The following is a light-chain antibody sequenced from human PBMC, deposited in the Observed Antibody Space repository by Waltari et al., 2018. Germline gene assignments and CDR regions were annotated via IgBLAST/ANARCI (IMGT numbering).Light chain of an antibody. J-gene: IGKJ2*01. CDR1: QSVSSSY. CDR3: QQYGSSPYT. CDR2: GAS. Sequence: ELVLTQSPGTLSLSPAERATLSCRASQSVSSSYLAGYQQKPGQAPRLLIYGASSRATGIPDRFSGSGSGTDFTLTISRLEPEDFAVYYCQQYGSSPYTFGQGTKLEIK. V-gene: IGKV3-20*01.